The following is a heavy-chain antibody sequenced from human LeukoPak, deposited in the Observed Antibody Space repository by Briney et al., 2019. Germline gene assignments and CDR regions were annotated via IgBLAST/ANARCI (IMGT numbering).Heavy chain of an antibody. Sequence: PGGSLRLSCAASGFTFSSYAMSWVRQAPGKGLEWVSAISGSGGSTYYAESVKGRFTISRDNSKNTLYLQMNSLRAEDTAVYYCAKRLSTMVRGVIGYFDYWGQGTLVTVSS. V-gene: IGHV3-23*01. CDR2: ISGSGGST. D-gene: IGHD3-10*01. J-gene: IGHJ4*02. CDR3: AKRLSTMVRGVIGYFDY. CDR1: GFTFSSYA.